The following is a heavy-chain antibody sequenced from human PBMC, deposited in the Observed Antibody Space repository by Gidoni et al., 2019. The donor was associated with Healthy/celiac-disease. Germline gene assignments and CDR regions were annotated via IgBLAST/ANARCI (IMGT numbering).Heavy chain of an antibody. J-gene: IGHJ6*02. CDR3: ARDWGVHDFWSGYSDV. Sequence: QVQLVQSGAEVKKPGSSVKVSCKAAGGSFSSDAISWVRQAPGQGLEWMGGIIPIFGTANYAQKFQGRVTITADESTSTAYMELSSLRSEDTAVYYCARDWGVHDFWSGYSDVWGQGTTVTVSS. D-gene: IGHD3-3*01. CDR2: IIPIFGTA. V-gene: IGHV1-69*01. CDR1: GGSFSSDA.